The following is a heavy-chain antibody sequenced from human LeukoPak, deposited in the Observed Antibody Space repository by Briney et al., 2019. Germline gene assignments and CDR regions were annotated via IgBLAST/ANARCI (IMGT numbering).Heavy chain of an antibody. D-gene: IGHD6-19*01. CDR2: INPSGGST. CDR1: GYTFTSYY. J-gene: IGHJ4*02. V-gene: IGHV1-46*01. CDR3: ARGGDSSGWYLSYFDY. Sequence: ASVKVSCKASGYTFTSYYMHWVRRAPGQGLEWMGIINPSGGSTSYAQKFQGRVTMTRDMSTSTVYMELSSLRSEDTAVYYCARGGDSSGWYLSYFDYWGQGTLVTVSS.